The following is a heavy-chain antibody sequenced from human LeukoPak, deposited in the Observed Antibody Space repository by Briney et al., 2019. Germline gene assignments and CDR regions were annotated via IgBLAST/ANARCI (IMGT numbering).Heavy chain of an antibody. V-gene: IGHV3-23*01. D-gene: IGHD1-1*01. CDR3: AKGRSTWYDDAFDI. CDR2: ISGSGGST. CDR1: RFTFSNYG. Sequence: GESLKISCAVARFTFSNYGMSWVRQAPGKGLEWVSGISGSGGSTYYADSVKGRFTISRDNSKNTIYLQMNSLRGEDTAVYYCAKGRSTWYDDAFDIWGQGTMVTVSS. J-gene: IGHJ3*02.